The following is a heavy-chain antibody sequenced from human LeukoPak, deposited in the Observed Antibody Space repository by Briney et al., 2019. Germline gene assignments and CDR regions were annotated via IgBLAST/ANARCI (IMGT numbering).Heavy chain of an antibody. CDR3: ARRIVGATHVDY. CDR2: INQDGSEK. D-gene: IGHD1-26*01. V-gene: IGHV3-7*05. J-gene: IGHJ4*02. Sequence: GGSLRLSCAASGFTFSSDWMSWVRQAPGKGLELVANINQDGSEKYYVESVQGRFTIYRDNAKKSLYLQINSLRDEDTAVYYCARRIVGATHVDYWGQGTMVTVSS. CDR1: GFTFSSDW.